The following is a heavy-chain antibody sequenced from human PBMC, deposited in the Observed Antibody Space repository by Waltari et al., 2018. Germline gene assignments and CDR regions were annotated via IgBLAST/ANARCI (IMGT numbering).Heavy chain of an antibody. D-gene: IGHD2-2*01. CDR1: GDSVSSNSAA. CDR3: ARDWKYCSSTSCYRNAFDI. J-gene: IGHJ3*02. V-gene: IGHV6-1*01. Sequence: QVQLQQSGPGLVKPSQTLSLTCAISGDSVSSNSAAWNWIRQSPSRGLEWLGRTYYRSKWYNDYAVSVKSRITINPDTSKNQFSLQLNSVTPEDTAVYYCARDWKYCSSTSCYRNAFDIWGQGTMVTVSS. CDR2: TYYRSKWYN.